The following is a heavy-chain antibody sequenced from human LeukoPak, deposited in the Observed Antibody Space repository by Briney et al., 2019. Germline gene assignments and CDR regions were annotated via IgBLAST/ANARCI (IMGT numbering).Heavy chain of an antibody. J-gene: IGHJ5*02. CDR1: GYSFTSYW. CDR2: TYPGDSDT. D-gene: IGHD2-21*02. CDR3: ARRGSPGGDSLGWFDP. Sequence: GESLKISCKGSGYSFTSYWIGWVRQMPEKGLEWMGITYPGDSDTRYSPSFQGQVTISADKSISTAYLQWSSLKASDTAIYYCARRGSPGGDSLGWFDPWGQGTLVTVSS. V-gene: IGHV5-51*01.